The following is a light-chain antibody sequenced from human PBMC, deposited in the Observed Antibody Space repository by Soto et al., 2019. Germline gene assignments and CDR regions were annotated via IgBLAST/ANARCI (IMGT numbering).Light chain of an antibody. Sequence: VLTQSPGTLSLSPGESATLSCRASQTFSITYLTSYQQKPGQAPRLLIFGASKRATGIPDRFSGSGSGRDFTLTISSLQPDDFATYYCQHYNSYSEAFGQGTKV. CDR1: QTFSITY. J-gene: IGKJ1*01. V-gene: IGKV3-20*01. CDR2: GAS. CDR3: QHYNSYSEA.